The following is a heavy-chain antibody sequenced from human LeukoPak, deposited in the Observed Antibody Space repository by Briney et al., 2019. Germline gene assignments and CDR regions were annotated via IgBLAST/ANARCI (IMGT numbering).Heavy chain of an antibody. J-gene: IGHJ4*02. CDR3: AIDPNWGTHS. V-gene: IGHV3-23*01. CDR2: IGSSGGGI. D-gene: IGHD7-27*01. CDR1: GFTFSTYT. Sequence: GGSLRLSCAASGFTFSTYTMYGVRHPPGKRLEWVSIIGSSGGGIHYADSVKGWFTISRDNSKNALYLQMNSLRVEDMAVYYCAIDPNWGTHSWGQGVLVTVSS.